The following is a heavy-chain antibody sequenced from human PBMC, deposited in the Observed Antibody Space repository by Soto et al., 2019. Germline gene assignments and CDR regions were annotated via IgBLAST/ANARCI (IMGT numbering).Heavy chain of an antibody. Sequence: QVRLQESGPGLVKPSETLSLTCTVSGGSISSYYWSWIRQPPGKGLEWIGYMYNTGSTIYNPSLTRRGTMSVDTSKNQFSLQLNSVTAADTAVYYCARDLWGYCGADCYPLDVWGQGTTVTVSS. CDR2: MYNTGST. J-gene: IGHJ6*02. D-gene: IGHD2-21*02. CDR1: GGSISSYY. CDR3: ARDLWGYCGADCYPLDV. V-gene: IGHV4-59*01.